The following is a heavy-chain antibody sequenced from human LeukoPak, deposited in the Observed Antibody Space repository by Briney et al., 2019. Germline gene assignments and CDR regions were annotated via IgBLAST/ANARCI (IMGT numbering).Heavy chain of an antibody. CDR2: IYTSGST. J-gene: IGHJ6*02. CDR3: ARESPLYPLKGDILTGYLWTHYYYGMDV. D-gene: IGHD3-9*01. V-gene: IGHV4-4*07. Sequence: SETLSLTCTVSGGSISSYYWSWIRQPAGKGLEWIGRIYTSGSTNYNPPLKSRVTMSVDTSKNQFSLKLSSVTAADTAVYYCARESPLYPLKGDILTGYLWTHYYYGMDVGGQGTTVTVS. CDR1: GGSISSYY.